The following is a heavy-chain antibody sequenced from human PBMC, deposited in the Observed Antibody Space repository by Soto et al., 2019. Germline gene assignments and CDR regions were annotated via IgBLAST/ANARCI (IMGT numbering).Heavy chain of an antibody. CDR2: IYYSGST. Sequence: SLTCTVSGGSISSGDYYWSWIRQPPGKGLEWIGYIYYSGSTYYNPSLKSRVTISVDTSKNQFSLKLSSVTAADTAVYYCARDDYYGSGSYYKSGYYYGMDVWGQGTTVTVSS. V-gene: IGHV4-30-4*01. D-gene: IGHD3-10*01. J-gene: IGHJ6*02. CDR1: GGSISSGDYY. CDR3: ARDDYYGSGSYYKSGYYYGMDV.